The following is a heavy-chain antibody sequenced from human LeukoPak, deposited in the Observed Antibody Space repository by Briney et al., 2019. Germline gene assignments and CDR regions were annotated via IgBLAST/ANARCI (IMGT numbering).Heavy chain of an antibody. J-gene: IGHJ3*02. CDR3: AKKMDDAFDI. D-gene: IGHD5-24*01. V-gene: IGHV3-21*01. CDR2: ISSSSAYI. Sequence: PGGSLRLSCAASGFTLSGDYMSWVRQAPGKGLEWVAFISSSSAYISYADSVKGRFTISRDNAKNSLYLQMNNLRAEDTAVYYCAKKMDDAFDIWGQGTMVTVSS. CDR1: GFTLSGDY.